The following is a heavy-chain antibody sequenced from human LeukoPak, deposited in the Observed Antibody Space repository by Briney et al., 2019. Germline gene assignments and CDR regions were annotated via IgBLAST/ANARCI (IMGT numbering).Heavy chain of an antibody. J-gene: IGHJ5*02. CDR2: INHSGST. V-gene: IGHV4-34*01. CDR1: GGSFSGYY. D-gene: IGHD2-2*01. CDR3: ARDQVVPAANWFDP. Sequence: SETLSLTCAVYGGSFSGYYWSWIRQPPGKGLEWIGEINHSGSTNYNPSLKSRVTISVDTSKNQFSLKLSSVTAADTAEYYCARDQVVPAANWFDPWGQGTLVTVSS.